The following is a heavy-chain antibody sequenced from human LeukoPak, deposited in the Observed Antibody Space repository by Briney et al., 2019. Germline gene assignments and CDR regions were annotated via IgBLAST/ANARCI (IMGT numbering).Heavy chain of an antibody. Sequence: PSETLSLTCTVFGGSISSHYWSWIRQPPGKGLEWIGYISYSGSSHDNPSLTSRVTISVDTSKNQVSLKVSSVTAADTAVYYCAREGSVNGRASDHWGQGTLVTVSS. V-gene: IGHV4-59*11. CDR3: AREGSVNGRASDH. CDR1: GGSISSHY. D-gene: IGHD6-19*01. J-gene: IGHJ4*02. CDR2: ISYSGSS.